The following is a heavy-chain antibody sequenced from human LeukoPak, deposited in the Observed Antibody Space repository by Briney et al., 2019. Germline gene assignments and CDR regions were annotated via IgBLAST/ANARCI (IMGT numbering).Heavy chain of an antibody. CDR1: GFTFSSYA. CDR3: AKADSFTVTTSFDY. CDR2: ISGSGGST. Sequence: PGGSLRLSCAASGFTFSSYAMSWVRQAPGKGLEWVSAISGSGGSTYYADSVKGRFTISRDNSKNTPYLQMNSLRAEDTAVYYCAKADSFTVTTSFDYRGQGTLVTVSS. D-gene: IGHD4-17*01. V-gene: IGHV3-23*01. J-gene: IGHJ4*02.